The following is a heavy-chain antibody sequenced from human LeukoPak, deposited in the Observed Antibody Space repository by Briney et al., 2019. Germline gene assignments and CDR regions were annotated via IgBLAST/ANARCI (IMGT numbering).Heavy chain of an antibody. CDR3: AELGITMIGGV. Sequence: GGSLRLSCAASGFNFDKYNMNWVRQAPGKGLEWVSYISSSGSTIYYADSVKGRFTISRDNAKNSLYLQMNSLRAEDTAVYYCAELGITMIGGVWSKGTTVTISS. V-gene: IGHV3-48*03. D-gene: IGHD3-10*02. CDR1: GFNFDKYN. CDR2: ISSSGSTI. J-gene: IGHJ6*04.